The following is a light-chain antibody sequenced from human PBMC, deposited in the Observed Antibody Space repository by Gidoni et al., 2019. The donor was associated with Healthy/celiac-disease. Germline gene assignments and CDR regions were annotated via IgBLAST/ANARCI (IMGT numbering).Light chain of an antibody. CDR3: QQSCSTPPFT. CDR2: AAS. V-gene: IGKV1-39*01. J-gene: IGKJ3*01. CDR1: QSISSY. Sequence: DIQMTESPSSLSASVGDRVTITCRAGQSISSYLNWYQQKPGKAPKLLIYAASSLQSGVPSRFSGSGSGTDFTLTISSLQPEDFATFYCQQSCSTPPFTFGPXTKVDIK.